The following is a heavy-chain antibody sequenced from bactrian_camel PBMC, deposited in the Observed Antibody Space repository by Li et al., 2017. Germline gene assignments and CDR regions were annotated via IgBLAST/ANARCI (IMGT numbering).Heavy chain of an antibody. Sequence: VQLVESGGGSVQDGGSLRLSCSASGFNFTTRCMGWFRQAPGKEREQVASIDSDGPTFYEDSVKGRFTISRDSAKNTLYLQMNSLQPEDTAVYFCAASFQLPCLGSDERAYDYWGQGTQVTVS. J-gene: IGHJ4*01. V-gene: IGHV3S67*01. D-gene: IGHD1*01. CDR3: AASFQLPCLGSDERAYDY. CDR1: GFNFTTRC. CDR2: IDSDGPT.